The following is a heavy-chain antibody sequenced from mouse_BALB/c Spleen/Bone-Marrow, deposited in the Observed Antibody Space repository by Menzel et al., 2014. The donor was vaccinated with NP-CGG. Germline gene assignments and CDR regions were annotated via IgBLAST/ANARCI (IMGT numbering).Heavy chain of an antibody. V-gene: IGHV5-17*02. CDR2: ISSDCDTI. CDR1: GFTFSSFG. Sequence: EVKLMESGGGLVQPGGSRKLSCTASGFTFSSFGMHWVRQAPEKGLEWVAYISSDCDTIYYADTVKGRFTISRDNPKNTLFLQMTSLRSEDTAMYYCTRDHDCGWYFDVWGAGTTVTVSS. D-gene: IGHD2-4*01. CDR3: TRDHDCGWYFDV. J-gene: IGHJ1*01.